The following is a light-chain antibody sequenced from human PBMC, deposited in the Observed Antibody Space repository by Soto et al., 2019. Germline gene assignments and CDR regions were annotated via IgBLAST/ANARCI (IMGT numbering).Light chain of an antibody. V-gene: IGKV3-20*01. CDR1: QSVTSSY. Sequence: EIVLTQSPGTLSLSPGERATLSCRASQSVTSSYLAWYQQRPGQAPRLLIYGASSRATGVPDRFSGSGSGTDFTLTISRLEPEDFGMYYCQQYGSSPLTFGGGTKVEIK. J-gene: IGKJ4*01. CDR3: QQYGSSPLT. CDR2: GAS.